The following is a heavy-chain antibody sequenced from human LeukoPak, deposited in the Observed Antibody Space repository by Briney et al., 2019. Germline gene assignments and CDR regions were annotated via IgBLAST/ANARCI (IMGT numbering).Heavy chain of an antibody. Sequence: SETLSLTCAVNGGSFSRYCWSWIRQPPGKGLEWIGEINHSGSTNYNPSLKSRVTISVDTSKNQFSLKLNSVTAADTAIYYCARGNMWDYRRYYYYMDVWGKGTTVTVSS. CDR3: ARGNMWDYRRYYYYMDV. J-gene: IGHJ6*03. D-gene: IGHD4-11*01. V-gene: IGHV4-34*01. CDR2: INHSGST. CDR1: GGSFSRYC.